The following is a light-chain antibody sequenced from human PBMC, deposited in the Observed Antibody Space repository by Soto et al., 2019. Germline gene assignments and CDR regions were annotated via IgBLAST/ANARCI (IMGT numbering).Light chain of an antibody. CDR2: WAS. CDR3: QQYHSDPIT. Sequence: DFVMTQSPDSLAVSLGERATINCKSSQTVLSNSNNKNYLAWFQQKPGQPPKLLISWASIRESGVPDRFSGSGSGTDFTLTISSLQAEDVAVYYCQQYHSDPITLGQGTRLEIK. J-gene: IGKJ5*01. V-gene: IGKV4-1*01. CDR1: QTVLSNSNNKNY.